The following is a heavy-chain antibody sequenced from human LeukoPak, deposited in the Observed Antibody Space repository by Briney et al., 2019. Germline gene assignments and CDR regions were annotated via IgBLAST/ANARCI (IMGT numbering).Heavy chain of an antibody. D-gene: IGHD3-16*01. CDR2: ISAYNGST. Sequence: GASVKVSCKAPVYTLTPYVITCVRHAPGQGLEWMGWISAYNGSTNYAQKLQGRVTMTTDTSTSTAYMERRSLRSDDTVWEYCARYLGEGLTEQGYWGQGTLITVSS. CDR1: VYTLTPYV. V-gene: IGHV1-18*01. CDR3: ARYLGEGLTEQGY. J-gene: IGHJ4*02.